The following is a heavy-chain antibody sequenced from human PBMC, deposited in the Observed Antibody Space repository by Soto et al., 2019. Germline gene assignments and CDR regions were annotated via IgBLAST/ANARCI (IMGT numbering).Heavy chain of an antibody. D-gene: IGHD6-6*01. V-gene: IGHV3-30*18. CDR3: VKEAHRASRLES. J-gene: IGHJ4*02. CDR1: GFTFSDFD. CDR2: ISYRGNTH. Sequence: QVHLVESGGGVVQPGRSLRLSCATSGFTFSDFDMHWVRQAPGKGLEWVAVISYRGNTHYYADSVRGRFTISRDNSNNMLYVQKDGLRLDDTGVYYCVKEAHRASRLESWGQGTLVLVSS.